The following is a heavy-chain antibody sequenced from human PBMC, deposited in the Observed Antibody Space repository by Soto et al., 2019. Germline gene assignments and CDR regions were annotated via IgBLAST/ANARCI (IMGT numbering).Heavy chain of an antibody. V-gene: IGHV3-33*01. Sequence: PGGSLRLSCAASGFTFSSYGMHWVRQAPGKGLEWVAVIWYDGSNKYYADSVKGRFTISRDNSKNTLYLQMNSLRAEDTAVYYCARDVYYDFWSGYADYWGQGTLVTVSS. J-gene: IGHJ4*02. CDR2: IWYDGSNK. CDR3: ARDVYYDFWSGYADY. D-gene: IGHD3-3*01. CDR1: GFTFSSYG.